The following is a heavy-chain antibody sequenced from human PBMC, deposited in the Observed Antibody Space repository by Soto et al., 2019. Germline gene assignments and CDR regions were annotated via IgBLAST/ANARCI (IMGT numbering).Heavy chain of an antibody. CDR2: MNPNSGNT. J-gene: IGHJ5*02. Sequence: ASVKVSCKASGYTFNSYDINWVRQATGQGLEWMGWMNPNSGNTGYAQKFQGRVTMTRNTSISTAYMELSSLRSEDTAVYYCARVLSTVTTTFLFDPWGQGTLVTVSS. CDR1: GYTFNSYD. D-gene: IGHD4-17*01. CDR3: ARVLSTVTTTFLFDP. V-gene: IGHV1-8*01.